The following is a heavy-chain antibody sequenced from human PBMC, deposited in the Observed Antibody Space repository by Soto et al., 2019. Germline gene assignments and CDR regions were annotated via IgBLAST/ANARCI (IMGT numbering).Heavy chain of an antibody. CDR1: GGTFSNDI. CDR3: ARDSPLGSTFSGYDAIDY. V-gene: IGHV1-69*08. J-gene: IGHJ4*02. D-gene: IGHD5-12*01. CDR2: IIPLLDIA. Sequence: QVQLVQSGAEVKKPGSSVKVSCKTSGGTFSNDIITWVRQAPGQGLEWMGRIIPLLDIANYAQKFQGRVTITADKSTGTPYMELNSLRSEDTAVYYCARDSPLGSTFSGYDAIDYWGQGTLVTVSS.